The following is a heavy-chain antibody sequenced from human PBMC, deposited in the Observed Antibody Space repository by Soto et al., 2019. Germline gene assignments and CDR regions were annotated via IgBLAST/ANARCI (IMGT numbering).Heavy chain of an antibody. J-gene: IGHJ6*02. CDR3: ASLPWANYYYYGMDV. CDR2: MNPNSGNT. D-gene: IGHD7-27*01. Sequence: QVQLVQSGAEVKKPGASVKVSCKASGYTFTSYDINWVRQATGQGLEWMGWMNPNSGNTGYAQKFQGRVTMTRNTSISTAYMELGSLRSEDTAVYYCASLPWANYYYYGMDVWGQGTTVTVSS. V-gene: IGHV1-8*01. CDR1: GYTFTSYD.